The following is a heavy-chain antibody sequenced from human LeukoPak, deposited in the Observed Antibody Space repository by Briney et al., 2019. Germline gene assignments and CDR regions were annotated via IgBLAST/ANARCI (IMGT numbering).Heavy chain of an antibody. V-gene: IGHV3-74*01. Sequence: PGGSLRLSCAASGFTFSTYWMHWVRQTPGKGLVWVSRINTDGSITTYADFVKGRFTISRDDAKNTLSLQMNSLRAEDTAVYYCVSDYGDWGQGTLVTV. J-gene: IGHJ4*02. CDR1: GFTFSTYW. CDR2: INTDGSIT. D-gene: IGHD4-17*01. CDR3: VSDYGD.